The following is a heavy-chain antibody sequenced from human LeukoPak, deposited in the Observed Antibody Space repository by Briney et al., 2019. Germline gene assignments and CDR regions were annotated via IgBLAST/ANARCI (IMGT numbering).Heavy chain of an antibody. CDR3: ARSNNWNDGFDY. CDR2: IYTSGST. CDR1: CGSISSYY. Sequence: SETLSFTCTVSCGSISSYYWSWIRQPAGKGLEWIGRIYTSGSTNYNPSLKSRVTISVDPSKDQFSLRLRSVTAADTAVYYCARSNNWNDGFDYWGQGTLVTVSS. J-gene: IGHJ4*02. D-gene: IGHD1-1*01. V-gene: IGHV4-4*07.